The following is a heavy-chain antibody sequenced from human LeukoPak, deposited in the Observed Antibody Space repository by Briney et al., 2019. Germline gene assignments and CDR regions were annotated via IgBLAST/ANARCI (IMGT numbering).Heavy chain of an antibody. V-gene: IGHV4-59*01. Sequence: PSGTLSLTCTVSGGSISSYYWSWIRQPPGKGLEWIGYIYYSGSTNYNPSLKSRVTISVDTSKNQFSLKLSSVTAADTAVYYCARPTSSGRLFDYWGQGTLVTVSS. D-gene: IGHD3-22*01. CDR1: GGSISSYY. CDR2: IYYSGST. CDR3: ARPTSSGRLFDY. J-gene: IGHJ4*02.